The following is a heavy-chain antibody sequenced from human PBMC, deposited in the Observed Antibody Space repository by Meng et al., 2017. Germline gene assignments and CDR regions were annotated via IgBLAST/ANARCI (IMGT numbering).Heavy chain of an antibody. CDR1: GFTFSSYE. V-gene: IGHV3-48*03. D-gene: IGHD6-19*01. J-gene: IGHJ4*02. Sequence: GESLKTSCAASGFTFSSYEMNWVRQGPGKGLEWVSYISSSGSTICYADSVKGRFTISRDNAKNSLYLQMSSLRAEDTAVYYCAREGSGQRMVPFDYWGQGTRVTVSS. CDR3: AREGSGQRMVPFDY. CDR2: ISSSGSTI.